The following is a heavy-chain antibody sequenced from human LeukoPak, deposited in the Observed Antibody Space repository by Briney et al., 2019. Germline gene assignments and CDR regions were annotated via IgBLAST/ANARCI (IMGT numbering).Heavy chain of an antibody. J-gene: IGHJ4*02. Sequence: PGGSLRLSCAASGFTFSSYAMSWVRQAPGKGLEWVSAISGSGGSTYYADSVKGRFTISRDNSKTTLYLQMNSLRAEDTAVYYCAKTGSYSSGELDYWGQGTLVTVSS. CDR1: GFTFSSYA. D-gene: IGHD6-19*01. CDR2: ISGSGGST. CDR3: AKTGSYSSGELDY. V-gene: IGHV3-23*01.